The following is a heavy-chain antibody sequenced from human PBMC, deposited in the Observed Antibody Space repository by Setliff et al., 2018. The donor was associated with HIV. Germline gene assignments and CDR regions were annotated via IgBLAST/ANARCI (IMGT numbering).Heavy chain of an antibody. CDR2: IYTSGST. J-gene: IGHJ4*01. Sequence: SETLSLTCTVSGVSISSGSYYWSWIRQSAGKGLEWIGRIYTSGSTNDNPSLTSRITISVDTSNNQFSLRLSSVTAADTAVYYCARLAEDYYDSGTWEVDYWAHGTLVTVSS. CDR3: ARLAEDYYDSGTWEVDY. V-gene: IGHV4-61*02. D-gene: IGHD3-10*01. CDR1: GVSISSGSYY.